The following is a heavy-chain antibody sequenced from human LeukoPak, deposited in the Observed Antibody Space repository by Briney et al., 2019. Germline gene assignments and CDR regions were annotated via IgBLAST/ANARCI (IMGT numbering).Heavy chain of an antibody. CDR3: ARDLRYSSGWSASGMDV. V-gene: IGHV1-69*06. CDR2: IIPIFGTA. Sequence: SVKVSCKASGGTFSSYAISWVRQAPGQGLEWMGGIIPIFGTANYAQKFQGRVTITADKSTSTAYMELRSLRSDDTAVYYCARDLRYSSGWSASGMDVWGKGTTVTISS. D-gene: IGHD6-19*01. CDR1: GGTFSSYA. J-gene: IGHJ6*03.